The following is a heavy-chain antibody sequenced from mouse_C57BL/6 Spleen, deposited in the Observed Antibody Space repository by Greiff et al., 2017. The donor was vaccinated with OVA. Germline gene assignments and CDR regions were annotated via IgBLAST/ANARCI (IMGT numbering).Heavy chain of an antibody. CDR3: ARNYYYGSSPWYFDV. V-gene: IGHV5-4*01. D-gene: IGHD1-1*01. J-gene: IGHJ1*03. CDR1: GFTFSSYA. Sequence: EVQGVESGGGLVKPGGSLKLSCAASGFTFSSYAMSWVRQTPEKRLEWVATISDGGSYTYYPDNVKGRFTISRDNAKNNLYLQMSHLKSEDTAMYYCARNYYYGSSPWYFDVWGTGTTVTVSS. CDR2: ISDGGSYT.